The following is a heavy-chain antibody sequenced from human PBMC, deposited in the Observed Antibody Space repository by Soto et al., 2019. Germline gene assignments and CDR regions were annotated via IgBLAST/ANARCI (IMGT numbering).Heavy chain of an antibody. Sequence: ASVKVSCKASGYTFTSYGISWVRQAPGQGLEWMGWISAYNGNTNYAQKLQGRVTVTTDTSTSTAYMELRSLRSDDTAVYYCAGGYSSGWYSEDDFDIWGQGTMVTVSS. D-gene: IGHD6-19*01. J-gene: IGHJ3*02. CDR2: ISAYNGNT. CDR1: GYTFTSYG. CDR3: AGGYSSGWYSEDDFDI. V-gene: IGHV1-18*01.